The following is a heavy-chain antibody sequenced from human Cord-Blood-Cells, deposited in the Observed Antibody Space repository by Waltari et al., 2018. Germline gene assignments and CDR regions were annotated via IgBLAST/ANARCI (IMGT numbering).Heavy chain of an antibody. CDR3: AKDIRNWGFDY. D-gene: IGHD7-27*01. Sequence: EVQLVESGGGLVQPGRSLRLSCAASGFTFDDYAMHWVRQAPEKGLEWVSGISWNSGSIGYADSVKGRFTISRDNAKNSLYLQMNSLRAEDTALYYCAKDIRNWGFDYWGQGTLVTVSS. CDR2: ISWNSGSI. CDR1: GFTFDDYA. V-gene: IGHV3-9*01. J-gene: IGHJ4*02.